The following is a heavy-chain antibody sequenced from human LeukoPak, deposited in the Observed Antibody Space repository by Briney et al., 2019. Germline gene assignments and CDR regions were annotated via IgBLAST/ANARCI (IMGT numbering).Heavy chain of an antibody. CDR3: VRDGVDYSFEY. V-gene: IGHV3-53*01. CDR2: IYSGGST. CDR1: GFTVSSSF. J-gene: IGHJ4*02. D-gene: IGHD4-11*01. Sequence: GGSLRLSCAASGFTVSSSFMSWVRQAPGKGLEWVPVIYSGGSTYYADSVKGRFTISRDNSKNTLYLQMNSLRADGTAVYYCVRDGVDYSFEYWGQGTLVTVSS.